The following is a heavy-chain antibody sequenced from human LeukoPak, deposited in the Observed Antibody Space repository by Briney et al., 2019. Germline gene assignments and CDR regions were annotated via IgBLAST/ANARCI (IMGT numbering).Heavy chain of an antibody. CDR3: ARLRYCSGGSCLGTWFDP. D-gene: IGHD2-15*01. CDR2: TYPGDSDT. V-gene: IGHV5-51*01. CDR1: GYSFTSYW. J-gene: IGHJ5*02. Sequence: GESLKISCKGSGYSFTSYWIGWVRQMPGKGLEWMGITYPGDSDTRYSPSFQGQVTISADKSISTAYLQWSSLKASDTAMYYCARLRYCSGGSCLGTWFDPWGQGTLVTVSS.